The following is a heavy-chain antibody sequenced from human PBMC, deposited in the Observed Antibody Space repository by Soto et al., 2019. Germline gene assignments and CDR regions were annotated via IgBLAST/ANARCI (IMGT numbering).Heavy chain of an antibody. V-gene: IGHV4-31*03. CDR3: ARVRGSGRYWFDP. J-gene: IGHJ5*02. Sequence: QVQLQESGPGLVKPSQTLSLTCTVSGGSISSGGYYLSWIRQHPGKGLEWIGYIYYSGSTYYNPSLKSRITISVDTSKNQFSLKLSSVTAADTAVYYCARVRGSGRYWFDPWGQGTLVTVSS. CDR2: IYYSGST. CDR1: GGSISSGGYY. D-gene: IGHD3-10*01.